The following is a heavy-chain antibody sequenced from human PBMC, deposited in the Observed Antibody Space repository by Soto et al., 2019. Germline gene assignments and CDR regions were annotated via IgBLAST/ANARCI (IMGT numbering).Heavy chain of an antibody. D-gene: IGHD3-10*01. CDR3: ARGDYYGRSDY. V-gene: IGHV4-59*01. CDR1: GGSIGSYY. J-gene: IGHJ4*02. Sequence: SETLSLTCTVSGGSIGSYYWSWNRQPPGKGLEWIGYIYYSGSTSYNPSLKSRVTMTVDTSKNQFSLKLYSVTAADTAVYYCARGDYYGRSDYWGPGTLVNV. CDR2: IYYSGST.